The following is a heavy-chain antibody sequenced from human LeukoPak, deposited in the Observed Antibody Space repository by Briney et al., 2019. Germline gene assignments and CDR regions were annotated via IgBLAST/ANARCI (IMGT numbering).Heavy chain of an antibody. J-gene: IGHJ6*03. CDR1: GLTFSSFD. CDR3: ARGPPRGKYYYMDV. V-gene: IGHV3-13*01. Sequence: GGSLRLSCAASGLTFSSFDMHWVRQPTRQGLEWVSTIGIASDTYYPGSVEGRFTLSRDNAKNSLYLQMNSLTAGDTAVYYCARGPPRGKYYYMDVWGKGTTVTVSS. D-gene: IGHD1-1*01. CDR2: IGIASDT.